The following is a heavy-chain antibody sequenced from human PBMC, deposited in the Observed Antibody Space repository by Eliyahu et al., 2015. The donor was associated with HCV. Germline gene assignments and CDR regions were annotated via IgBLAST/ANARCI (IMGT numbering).Heavy chain of an antibody. CDR3: ARDGSTYGDGEDY. CDR1: GGSIRSGGYY. V-gene: IGHV4-31*03. Sequence: QVQLQESGPGLVKPSQTPSLTCTVSGGSIRSGGYYWSWIRQHPGKGLEWIGYIYYSGSTYYNPSLKSRVTISVDTSKNQFSLKLSSVTAADTAVYYCARDGSTYGDGEDYWGQGTLVTVSS. J-gene: IGHJ4*02. CDR2: IYYSGST. D-gene: IGHD4-17*01.